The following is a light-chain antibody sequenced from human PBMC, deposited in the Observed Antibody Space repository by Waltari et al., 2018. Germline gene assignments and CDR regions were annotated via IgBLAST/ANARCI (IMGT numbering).Light chain of an antibody. V-gene: IGKV1-39*01. CDR2: ATS. CDR1: QYISSD. Sequence: DIQLTQSPSSLSASVGDRVIITCRASQYISSDLHWYQQKPGNAPNLLIHATSYLQSGVPSRFSGSRSATDFTLTISFLQPEDFATYYCQQSYRNPLTFGGGTTIEIK. CDR3: QQSYRNPLT. J-gene: IGKJ4*01.